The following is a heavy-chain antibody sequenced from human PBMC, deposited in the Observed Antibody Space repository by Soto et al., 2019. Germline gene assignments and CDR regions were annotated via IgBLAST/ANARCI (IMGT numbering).Heavy chain of an antibody. CDR1: GFTFSSYD. CDR3: ARGVDYYYYMDV. Sequence: ESGGGLVQPGGSLRLSCAASGFTFSSYDMYWVRQATGKGLEWVSAIGTAGDTYYPGSVKGRFTISRENAKNSLYLQMNSLRAGDTAVYYCARGVDYYYYMDVWGKGTTVTVSS. J-gene: IGHJ6*03. CDR2: IGTAGDT. V-gene: IGHV3-13*01.